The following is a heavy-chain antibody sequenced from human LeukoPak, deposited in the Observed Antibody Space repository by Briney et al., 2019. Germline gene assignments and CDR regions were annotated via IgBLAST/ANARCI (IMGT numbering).Heavy chain of an antibody. CDR3: ARGSRYCSSTSCSNWFDP. CDR2: INHSGST. D-gene: IGHD2-2*01. J-gene: IGHJ5*02. CDR1: GGSFSGYY. V-gene: IGHV4-34*01. Sequence: SETLSLTCAVYGGSFSGYYWSWIRQPPGKGLEWIGEINHSGSTNYNPSLKSRVTISVDTSKNQFSLKLSSVTAADTAVYYCARGSRYCSSTSCSNWFDPWGQGTQVTVSS.